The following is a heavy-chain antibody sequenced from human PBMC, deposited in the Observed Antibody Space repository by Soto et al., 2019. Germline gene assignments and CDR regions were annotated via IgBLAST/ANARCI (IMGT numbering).Heavy chain of an antibody. CDR2: IDWDDDK. CDR1: GFSLTTNKMS. Sequence: ESGPTLVNPTQTLTLTCTFSGFSLTTNKMSVSWIRQPPGKALEWLARIDWDDDKFYNTSLKTRLTISKDTSKNQVLLTMTDMDPVDTATYYCALLIFRRNVYYFDFRGRGTLVTVSS. D-gene: IGHD3-3*01. CDR3: ALLIFRRNVYYFDF. J-gene: IGHJ4*02. V-gene: IGHV2-70*17.